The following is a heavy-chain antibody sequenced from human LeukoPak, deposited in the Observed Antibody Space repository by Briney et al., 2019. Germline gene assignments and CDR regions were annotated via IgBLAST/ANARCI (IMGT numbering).Heavy chain of an antibody. J-gene: IGHJ4*02. D-gene: IGHD3-9*01. V-gene: IGHV3-9*01. Sequence: GGSLRLSCAASGFTFDDYAMHWVRQAPGKGLEWVSGISWNSGSIGYADSVKGRFTISRENAKNSLYLQMNSLRAEDTALYYCARCRDYDILTGSLYSYYFDYWGQGTLVTVSS. CDR2: ISWNSGSI. CDR1: GFTFDDYA. CDR3: ARCRDYDILTGSLYSYYFDY.